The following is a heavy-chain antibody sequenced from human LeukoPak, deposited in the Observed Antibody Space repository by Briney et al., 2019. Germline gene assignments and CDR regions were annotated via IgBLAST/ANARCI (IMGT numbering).Heavy chain of an antibody. CDR3: ARVGGYATTYYFDY. Sequence: SETLSLTCTVSGGSISSYYWSWIRQPPGKGLEWIGYIYYSGSTNYNPSLKSRVTISVDTSKNQFSLKLSSVTAADTAVYYCARVGGYATTYYFDYWGQGTLVTVSS. V-gene: IGHV4-59*01. J-gene: IGHJ4*02. CDR2: IYYSGST. D-gene: IGHD1-14*01. CDR1: GGSISSYY.